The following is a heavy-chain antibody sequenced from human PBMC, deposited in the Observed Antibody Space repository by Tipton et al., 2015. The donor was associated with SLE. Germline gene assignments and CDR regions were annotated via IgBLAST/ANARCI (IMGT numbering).Heavy chain of an antibody. Sequence: TLSLTCTVSGGSISSYYWSWIRQPPGKGLEYIGYIYYSGSTNYNPSLKSRVTISVDTSKNQFSLKLSPVTAADTAVYYCARPRVGYGDFQYFDLWGRGTLVTVSS. V-gene: IGHV4-59*01. J-gene: IGHJ2*01. CDR2: IYYSGST. CDR3: ARPRVGYGDFQYFDL. CDR1: GGSISSYY. D-gene: IGHD4-17*01.